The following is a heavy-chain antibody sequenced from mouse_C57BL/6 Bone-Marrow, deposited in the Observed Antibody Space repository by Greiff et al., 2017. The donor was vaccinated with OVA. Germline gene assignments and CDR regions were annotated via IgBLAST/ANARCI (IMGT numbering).Heavy chain of an antibody. D-gene: IGHD1-1*01. CDR2: IDPEDGDT. V-gene: IGHV14-1*01. CDR3: TTEGPTVVED. Sequence: EVKVVESGAELVRPGASVKLSCTASGFNIKDYYMHWVKQRPEQGLEWIGRIDPEDGDTEYAPKFQGEATMTADTSYNTADLQLSSLTSEDTAVYCCTTEGPTVVEDWGQGTLVTVSA. J-gene: IGHJ3*01. CDR1: GFNIKDYY.